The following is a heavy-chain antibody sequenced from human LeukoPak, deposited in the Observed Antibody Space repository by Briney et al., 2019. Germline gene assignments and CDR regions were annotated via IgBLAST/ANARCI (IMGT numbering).Heavy chain of an antibody. D-gene: IGHD1-26*01. CDR2: ITATGSTI. CDR3: ARSIIVGATGAFDV. CDR1: GLSFSSSG. J-gene: IGHJ3*01. Sequence: PGGSLRHSCAASGLSFSSSGMNWVRQAPGKGLEWVSYITATGSTIYYADSVKGRFTISRDNARSSLFLSMSSLRAEDTAVYYCARSIIVGATGAFDVWGQGTMVTVS. V-gene: IGHV3-48*03.